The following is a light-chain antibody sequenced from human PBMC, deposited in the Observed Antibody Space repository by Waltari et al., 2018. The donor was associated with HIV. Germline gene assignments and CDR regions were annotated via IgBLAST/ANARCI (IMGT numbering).Light chain of an antibody. J-gene: IGKJ5*01. CDR3: QQRSNWPSIT. CDR2: DAS. V-gene: IGKV3-11*01. CDR1: QSISSS. Sequence: EIILPQSPATLSVSPGDTPHLPCSASQSISSSLAWYQHKPGQAPRLLIYDASKRATGIPARFSGSGSGTDFTLTVRRLEPEDFAVYYCQQRSNWPSITFGQGTRLEIK.